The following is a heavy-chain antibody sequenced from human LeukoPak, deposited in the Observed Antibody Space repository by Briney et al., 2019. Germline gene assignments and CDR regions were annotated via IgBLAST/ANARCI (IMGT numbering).Heavy chain of an antibody. CDR3: ARDRSGWLGAHDAFDI. Sequence: GASVKVSCKASGYTFTSYGISWVRQAPGQGLEWMGWISAYNGNTNYAQKLQGRVTMTTDTSTSTAYMELRSLRSDDTAVYYCARDRSGWLGAHDAFDIWGQGTMVTVSS. V-gene: IGHV1-18*01. J-gene: IGHJ3*02. CDR2: ISAYNGNT. D-gene: IGHD3-10*01. CDR1: GYTFTSYG.